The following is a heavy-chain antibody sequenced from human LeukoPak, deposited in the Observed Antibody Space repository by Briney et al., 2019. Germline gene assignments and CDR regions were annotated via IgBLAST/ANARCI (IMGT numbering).Heavy chain of an antibody. CDR2: IYYSGST. J-gene: IGHJ4*02. CDR3: ARLRQLVRSYYFDY. Sequence: SETLSLTCTVSGGSISSYYWSWIRQPPGKGLEWIGYIYYSGSTNYNPSLKSRVTISVDTSKNQFSLKLSSVTAADTAVYYCARLRQLVRSYYFDYWGQGTLVTVSS. CDR1: GGSISSYY. V-gene: IGHV4-59*08. D-gene: IGHD6-6*01.